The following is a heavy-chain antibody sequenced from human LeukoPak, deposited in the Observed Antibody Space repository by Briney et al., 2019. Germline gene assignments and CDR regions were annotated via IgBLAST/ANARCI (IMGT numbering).Heavy chain of an antibody. Sequence: PGGSLRLSCAASGFTFSSYGMSWVRQAPGKGLEWVSAISGSGGSTYYADSVKGRFTISRDNSKNTLYLQMNSLRAEDTAVYYCAKDLDPFSGYDPRAAQWGQGTLVTVSS. J-gene: IGHJ4*02. CDR1: GFTFSSYG. D-gene: IGHD5-12*01. CDR3: AKDLDPFSGYDPRAAQ. V-gene: IGHV3-23*01. CDR2: ISGSGGST.